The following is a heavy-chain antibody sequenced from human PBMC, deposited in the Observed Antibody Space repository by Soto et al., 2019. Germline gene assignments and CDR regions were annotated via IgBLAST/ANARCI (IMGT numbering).Heavy chain of an antibody. CDR2: ISAYNGNT. D-gene: IGHD3-3*01. J-gene: IGHJ5*02. CDR3: ARVRFLEWLFTPSIDP. V-gene: IGHV1-18*01. CDR1: GYTFTSYG. Sequence: GASVKVSCKASGYTFTSYGISWVRQAPGQGLEWMGWISAYNGNTNYAQKLQGRVTMTTDTSTSTAYMELRSLRSDDTAVYYCARVRFLEWLFTPSIDPWGQRTLVTVSS.